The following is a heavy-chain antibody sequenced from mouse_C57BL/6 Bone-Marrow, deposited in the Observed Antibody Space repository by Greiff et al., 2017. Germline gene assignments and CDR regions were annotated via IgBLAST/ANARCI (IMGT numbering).Heavy chain of an antibody. J-gene: IGHJ2*01. V-gene: IGHV1-26*01. CDR2: INPNNGGT. CDR1: GFTFTDYY. Sequence: EVQLQQSGPELVKPGASVKISCKASGFTFTDYYMYWVKQTHGKSLEWIGDINPNNGGTSYTQKFKGRVTLSGDKSSSTAYMELSSLTSEDSAFYYCARGRGGYYLDFCGQGTTLTVSS. CDR3: ARGRGGYYLDF.